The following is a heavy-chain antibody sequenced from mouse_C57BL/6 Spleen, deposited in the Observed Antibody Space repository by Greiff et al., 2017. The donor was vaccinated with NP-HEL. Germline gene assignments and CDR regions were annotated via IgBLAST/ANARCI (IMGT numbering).Heavy chain of an antibody. CDR2: IHPNSGST. D-gene: IGHD1-2*01. V-gene: IGHV1-64*01. CDR3: ARATTAGFDY. Sequence: QVHVKQPGAELVKPGASVKLSCKASGYTFTSYWMHWVKQRPGQGLEWIGMIHPNSGSTNYNEKFKSKATLTVDKSSSTAYMQLSSLTSEDSAVYYCARATTAGFDYWGQGTTLTVSS. J-gene: IGHJ2*01. CDR1: GYTFTSYW.